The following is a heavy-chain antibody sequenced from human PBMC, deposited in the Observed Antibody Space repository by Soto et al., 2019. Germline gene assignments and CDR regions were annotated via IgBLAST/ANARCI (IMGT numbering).Heavy chain of an antibody. Sequence: SETLSLTCTVSGGSISSYYWSWIRQPPGKGLEWIGYIYYSGSTNHNSSLKSRVTISVDTSKNQFSLKLSSVTAADTAVYYCARHGYYDSSGDPYYYYGMDVWGQGTTVTVSS. CDR1: GGSISSYY. CDR3: ARHGYYDSSGDPYYYYGMDV. J-gene: IGHJ6*02. V-gene: IGHV4-59*08. CDR2: IYYSGST. D-gene: IGHD3-22*01.